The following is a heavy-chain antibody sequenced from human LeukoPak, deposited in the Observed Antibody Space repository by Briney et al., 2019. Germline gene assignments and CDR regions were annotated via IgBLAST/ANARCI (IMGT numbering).Heavy chain of an antibody. CDR2: ISSNGGST. D-gene: IGHD3-10*01. V-gene: IGHV3-64D*09. J-gene: IGHJ4*02. Sequence: GGSLSLSCSASGFTFSSYAMHWVRQAPGKGLEYVSAISSNGGSTYYADSVKGRFTISRDNSKNTLYLQMSSLRAEDTAVYYCIRGGSGMFGSKVEYWGQGTLVTVSS. CDR3: IRGGSGMFGSKVEY. CDR1: GFTFSSYA.